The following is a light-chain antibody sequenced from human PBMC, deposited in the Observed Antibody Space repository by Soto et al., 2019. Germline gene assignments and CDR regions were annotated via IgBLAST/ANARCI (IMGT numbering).Light chain of an antibody. CDR3: QQYGSSGT. Sequence: EIVLTQSPGTLSLSPGESTTRSCRASQSVSNNYLAWYQQKPGQAPRLLIYGASNSATSIPDRFSGSGSGTDFPLTISRREPEEFAVYYGQQYGSSGTVGRGTKVEI. V-gene: IGKV3-20*01. CDR1: QSVSNNY. CDR2: GAS. J-gene: IGKJ1*01.